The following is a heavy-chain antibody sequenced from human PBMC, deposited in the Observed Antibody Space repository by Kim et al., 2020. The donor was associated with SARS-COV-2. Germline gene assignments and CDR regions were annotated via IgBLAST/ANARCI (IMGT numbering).Heavy chain of an antibody. V-gene: IGHV3-11*05. Sequence: YTDSVKGRFTISRDNAKNSLYLQMSSLRVEDTAVYYCARDSVLSSNFDIWGQGTPITVSS. D-gene: IGHD6-13*01. J-gene: IGHJ4*02. CDR3: ARDSVLSSNFDI.